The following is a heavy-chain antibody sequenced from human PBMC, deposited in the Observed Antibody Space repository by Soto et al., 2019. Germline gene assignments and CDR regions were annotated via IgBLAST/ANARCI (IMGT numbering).Heavy chain of an antibody. CDR1: GFSLSTSGVG. J-gene: IGHJ4*01. CDR3: AHRPRGETSFAY. V-gene: IGHV2-5*02. D-gene: IGHD3-10*01. Sequence: QITLKESGPTLVKPTQTLTLTCSFSGFSLSTSGVGVSWIRQPPGKALEWLALIYWDDDKRYSPYLGSRLTLSTETSKNQVVRIMTNIDPVDTATYFCAHRPRGETSFAYWGQGTLVTVPS. CDR2: IYWDDDK.